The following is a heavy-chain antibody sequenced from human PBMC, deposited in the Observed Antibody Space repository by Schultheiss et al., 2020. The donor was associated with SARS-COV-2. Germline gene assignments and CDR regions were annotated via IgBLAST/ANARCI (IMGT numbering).Heavy chain of an antibody. V-gene: IGHV3-30*18. D-gene: IGHD1-26*01. CDR1: GFTFSNYG. J-gene: IGHJ4*02. CDR2: ISYDGSNK. Sequence: GGSLRLSCAASGFTFSNYGMHWVRQAPGKGLEWVAVISYDGSNKYYADSVKGRFTISRDNSKNTLYLQMNSLRAEDTAVYYCAKDGGSYYVDGRFDYWGQGTLVTVSS. CDR3: AKDGGSYYVDGRFDY.